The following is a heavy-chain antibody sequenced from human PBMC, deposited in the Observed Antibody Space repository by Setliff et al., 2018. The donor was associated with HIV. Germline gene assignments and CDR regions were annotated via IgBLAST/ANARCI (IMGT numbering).Heavy chain of an antibody. CDR1: GYVFNSYW. CDR2: VYPGDSDA. V-gene: IGHV5-51*01. J-gene: IGHJ6*03. CDR3: ASLRGDYVGQYYYYMDI. D-gene: IGHD4-17*01. Sequence: GESLKISCQASGYVFNSYWIGWVRQKSRKGLEWMGKVYPGDSDARYGPSFEDQVTISVDKSISTAYLQWRSLKTSDTAFYYCASLRGDYVGQYYYYMDIWGKGTTVTVSS.